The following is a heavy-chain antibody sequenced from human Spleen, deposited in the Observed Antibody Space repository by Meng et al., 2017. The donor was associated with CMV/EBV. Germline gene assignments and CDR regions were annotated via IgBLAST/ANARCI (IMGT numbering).Heavy chain of an antibody. V-gene: IGHV3-7*03. Sequence: GGSLRLSCAASGFTFSNYWMSWVRQAPGKGLEWVANIKQDGTEKYYVDSVKGRFTISRDNTKNSLYLQMNSLRAEDTAVYYCARDLWGWGFDYYYGMDVWGQGTTVTVSS. CDR2: IKQDGTEK. D-gene: IGHD2/OR15-2a*01. CDR3: ARDLWGWGFDYYYGMDV. CDR1: GFTFSNYW. J-gene: IGHJ6*02.